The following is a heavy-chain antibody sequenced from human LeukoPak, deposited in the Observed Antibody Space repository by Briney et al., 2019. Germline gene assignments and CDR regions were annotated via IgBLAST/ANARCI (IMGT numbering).Heavy chain of an antibody. CDR3: AQTLWFVGKNWFDP. D-gene: IGHD3-10*01. Sequence: SGPTLVKPTQTLTLTCTFSGFSLSTSGVGVGWIRQPPGKALEWLALIYWNDDKRYSPSLKSRLTITKDTSKNQVVLTMTNMDPVDTATYYCAQTLWFVGKNWFDPWGQGTLVTVSS. CDR2: IYWNDDK. J-gene: IGHJ5*02. V-gene: IGHV2-5*01. CDR1: GFSLSTSGVG.